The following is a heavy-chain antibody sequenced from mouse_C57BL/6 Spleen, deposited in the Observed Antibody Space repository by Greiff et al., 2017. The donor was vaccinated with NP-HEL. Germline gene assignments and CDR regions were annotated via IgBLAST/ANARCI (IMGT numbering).Heavy chain of an antibody. CDR2: ISDGGSYT. CDR3: ARDGSSHYFDY. J-gene: IGHJ2*01. Sequence: EVKVVESGGGLVKPGGSLKLSCAASGFTFSSYAMSWVRQTPEKRLEWVATISDGGSYTYYPDNVKGRFTISRDNAKNNLYLQMSHLKSEDTAMYYCARDGSSHYFDYWGQGTTLTVSS. D-gene: IGHD1-1*01. V-gene: IGHV5-4*01. CDR1: GFTFSSYA.